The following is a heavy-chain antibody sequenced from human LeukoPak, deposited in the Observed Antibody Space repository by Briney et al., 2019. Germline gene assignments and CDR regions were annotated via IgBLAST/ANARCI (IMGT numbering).Heavy chain of an antibody. Sequence: PGRSLRLSCAASGFTFSSYAMHWVRQAPGKGLEWVAVISYDGSNKCYADSVKGRFTISRDNSKNTLYLQMNSLRAEDTAVYYCAREAASISGVINDAFDIWGQGTMVTVSS. CDR2: ISYDGSNK. D-gene: IGHD2-8*01. V-gene: IGHV3-30-3*01. CDR3: AREAASISGVINDAFDI. J-gene: IGHJ3*02. CDR1: GFTFSSYA.